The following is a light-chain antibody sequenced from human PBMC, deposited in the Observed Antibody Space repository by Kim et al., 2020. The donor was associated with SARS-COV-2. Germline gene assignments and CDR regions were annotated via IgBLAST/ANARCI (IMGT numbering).Light chain of an antibody. CDR3: QQRGHWPT. CDR1: EHVYNY. Sequence: SLSPGERATPACRASEHVYNYVAWYQQKPGQAPRLLIYDASNRATGIPARFSGSGSGTDFTLTISSLEPEDFAVYYCQQRGHWPTFGGGTKVEIK. CDR2: DAS. J-gene: IGKJ4*01. V-gene: IGKV3-11*01.